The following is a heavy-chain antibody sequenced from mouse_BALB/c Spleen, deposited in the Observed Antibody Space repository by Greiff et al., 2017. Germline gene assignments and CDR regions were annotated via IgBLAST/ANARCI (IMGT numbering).Heavy chain of an antibody. D-gene: IGHD1-1*01. J-gene: IGHJ4*01. CDR2: IWSGGST. CDR3: ARLYYGSSLYAMDY. CDR1: GFSLTSYG. Sequence: QVQLQQSGPGLVQPSQSLSITCTVSGFSLTSYGVHWVRQSPGKGLEWLGVIWSGGSTDYNAAFISRLSISKDNSKSQVFFKMNSLQANDTAIYYCARLYYGSSLYAMDYWGQGTSVTVSS. V-gene: IGHV2-2*02.